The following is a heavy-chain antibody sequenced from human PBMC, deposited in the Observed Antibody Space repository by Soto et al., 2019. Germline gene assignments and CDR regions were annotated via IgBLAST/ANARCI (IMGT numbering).Heavy chain of an antibody. V-gene: IGHV1-3*04. CDR2: INTDNGDA. Sequence: ASVKVSCKASGYTFTSYSIHWVRQAPGQGLEWIGWINTDNGDAKYSQKFQGRVTVTRDTSATTAYMEVSSLKSEDTAVYYCARDQGYAVYWGLGTLVTVSS. D-gene: IGHD5-12*01. CDR3: ARDQGYAVY. CDR1: GYTFTSYS. J-gene: IGHJ4*02.